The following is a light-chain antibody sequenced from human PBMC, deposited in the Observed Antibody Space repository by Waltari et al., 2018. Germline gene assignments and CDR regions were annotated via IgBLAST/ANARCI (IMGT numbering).Light chain of an antibody. CDR1: SSNIGANYD. V-gene: IGLV1-40*01. Sequence: QSVLTQPPSVSGAPGQRVTISCTGSSSNIGANYDVHWYQQLPGTAPKLLIYGNTNRPSGVPDRFSGSKSGTSASLAITVLQAEDEADYYCQSYDSSLSDSVFGGGTKLTVL. CDR2: GNT. CDR3: QSYDSSLSDSV. J-gene: IGLJ3*02.